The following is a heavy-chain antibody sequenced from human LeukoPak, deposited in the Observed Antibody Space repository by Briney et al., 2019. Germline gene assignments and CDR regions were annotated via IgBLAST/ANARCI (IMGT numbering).Heavy chain of an antibody. Sequence: SVKVSCKASGYTFTGYYMHWVRQAPGQGLEWMGGIIPIFGTANYAQKFQGRVTITADESTSTAYMELSSLRSEDTAVYYCAGTRGYDILTVGGWFDPWGQGTLVTVSS. D-gene: IGHD3-9*01. CDR3: AGTRGYDILTVGGWFDP. J-gene: IGHJ5*02. V-gene: IGHV1-69*13. CDR1: GYTFTGYY. CDR2: IIPIFGTA.